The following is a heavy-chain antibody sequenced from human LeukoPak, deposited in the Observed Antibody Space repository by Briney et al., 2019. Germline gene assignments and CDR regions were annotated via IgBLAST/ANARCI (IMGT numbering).Heavy chain of an antibody. CDR1: GFTFSNYI. V-gene: IGHV3-30*04. CDR2: ILENGSNQ. CDR3: ARVQGGGFRTADY. Sequence: GGSLRLSCAASGFTFSNYIMHWVRQAPGKGLDWVAVILENGSNQYYADSVKGRFTISRDNSKNTLFLQMNSLRGEDTAMYYCARVQGGGFRTADYWGQGTLVTVSS. J-gene: IGHJ4*02. D-gene: IGHD1-14*01.